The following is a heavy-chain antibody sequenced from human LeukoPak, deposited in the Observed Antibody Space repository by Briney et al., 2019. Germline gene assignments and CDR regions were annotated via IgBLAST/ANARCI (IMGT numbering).Heavy chain of an antibody. CDR1: GGSISSSSYY. D-gene: IGHD3-22*01. CDR2: IYYSGST. V-gene: IGHV4-39*01. CDR3: ARPYDSSGYYLDY. J-gene: IGHJ4*02. Sequence: SETLSLTCTVSGGSISSSSYYWGWIRQPPGQGLEWIGSIYYSGSTYYNPSLKSRVTISVDTSKNQFSLKLSSVTAADTAVYYCARPYDSSGYYLDYWGQGTLVTVSS.